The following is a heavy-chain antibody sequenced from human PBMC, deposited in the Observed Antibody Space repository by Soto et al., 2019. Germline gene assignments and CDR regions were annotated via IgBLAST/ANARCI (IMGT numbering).Heavy chain of an antibody. Sequence: GGSLRLSCVVSGFTFSSYAMSWVRQAPGKGLDWVSAISGSGDRTYYADSVQGRFTISRDNSKNTLYVQMNSLRAEDTAVYYCAKANGDRHYFDGWGQGTLVTVSS. J-gene: IGHJ4*02. CDR3: AKANGDRHYFDG. CDR1: GFTFSSYA. V-gene: IGHV3-23*01. CDR2: ISGSGDRT.